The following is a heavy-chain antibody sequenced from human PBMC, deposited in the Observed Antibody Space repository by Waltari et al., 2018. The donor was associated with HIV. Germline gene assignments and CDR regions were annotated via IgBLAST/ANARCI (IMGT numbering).Heavy chain of an antibody. V-gene: IGHV3-7*01. CDR1: GFVFSSYW. Sequence: EVQLVESGGGLVQPGGSLRLTCAASGFVFSSYWMNWVRQGPGKGLGWVASRKQDGSDKYYVDSVKGRFTISRDNARNSLYLQMNNLRAEDTALYYCVGTVTTLYRWFDPWGQGTLVTVSS. CDR2: RKQDGSDK. D-gene: IGHD4-17*01. CDR3: VGTVTTLYRWFDP. J-gene: IGHJ5*02.